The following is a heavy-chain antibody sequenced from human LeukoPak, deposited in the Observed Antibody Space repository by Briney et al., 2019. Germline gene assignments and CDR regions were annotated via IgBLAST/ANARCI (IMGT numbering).Heavy chain of an antibody. J-gene: IGHJ4*02. CDR3: GRLDDYDYSAW. CDR1: SASIRSSNYY. V-gene: IGHV4-39*01. CDR2: IYYNGNT. D-gene: IGHD3-22*01. Sequence: SETLSLTCTVSSASIRSSNYYWGWIRQPPGNGLAWIGSIYYNGNTYYNPSLKSRVPISVHTSKNQFSLKLNSVTAADTAVYFCGRLDDYDYSAWWGQGILVTVSS.